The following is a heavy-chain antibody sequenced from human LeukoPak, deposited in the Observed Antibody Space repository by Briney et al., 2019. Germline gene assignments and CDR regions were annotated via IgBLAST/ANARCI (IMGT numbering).Heavy chain of an antibody. J-gene: IGHJ6*03. CDR1: GFTFSSFG. V-gene: IGHV3-23*01. D-gene: IGHD3-3*01. CDR3: AKDEVRFLEWLLYPYYYYYYMDV. CDR2: ISGSGANT. Sequence: QTGGSLRLSCAASGFTFSSFGMSWVRQAPGKGLEWVSGISGSGANTYYADSVKGRFTISRDNSKNTLYLQMNSLRADDTAVYYCAKDEVRFLEWLLYPYYYYYYMDVWGKGTTVTVSS.